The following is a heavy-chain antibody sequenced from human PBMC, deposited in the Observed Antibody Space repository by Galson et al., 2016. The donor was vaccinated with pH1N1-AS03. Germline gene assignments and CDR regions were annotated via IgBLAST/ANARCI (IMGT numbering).Heavy chain of an antibody. CDR1: RFRTYW. Sequence: RFRTYWIGWVRQVPGRGLECMGIVYPDDSDVIYMSSFEGQVTISADKSSGAAYLEWRSLNVSDNGMYYCARLFGKGGRIDFWGQGTLVTVSS. V-gene: IGHV5-51*01. D-gene: IGHD1-14*01. J-gene: IGHJ4*02. CDR3: ARLFGKGGRIDF. CDR2: VYPDDSDV.